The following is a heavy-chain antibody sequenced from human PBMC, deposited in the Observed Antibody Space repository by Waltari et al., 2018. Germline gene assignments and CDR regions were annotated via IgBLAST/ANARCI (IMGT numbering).Heavy chain of an antibody. Sequence: QVQLQQWGAGLLKPSETLSLTCAVYGGSFSGYYWSWLRQPPGKGLEWIGEINHCGSTNYNPARKSRVTISVDTSKNQFSLRLTSVTAADTAVYFCARFHDSSGYYYFDYWGLGTMVTVSS. CDR2: INHCGST. V-gene: IGHV4-34*01. D-gene: IGHD3-22*01. J-gene: IGHJ4*02. CDR3: ARFHDSSGYYYFDY. CDR1: GGSFSGYY.